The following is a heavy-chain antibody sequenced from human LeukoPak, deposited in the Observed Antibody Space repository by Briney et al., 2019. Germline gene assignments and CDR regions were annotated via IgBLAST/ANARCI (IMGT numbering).Heavy chain of an antibody. J-gene: IGHJ5*02. CDR1: GASISSGGYF. CDR2: IETGGST. Sequence: SETLSLTCTVSGASISSGGYFWSWIRQPAGKGVEWIGRIETGGSTNYNPSLKSRVTISVDTSKNQFSLKLRSVTAADTAVYYCARALCINGICEWFDPWGQGTLVTVSS. CDR3: ARALCINGICEWFDP. V-gene: IGHV4-61*02. D-gene: IGHD2-8*01.